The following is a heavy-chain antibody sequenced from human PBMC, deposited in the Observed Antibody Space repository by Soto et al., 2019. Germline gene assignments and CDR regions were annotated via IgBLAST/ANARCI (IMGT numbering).Heavy chain of an antibody. J-gene: IGHJ4*02. V-gene: IGHV4-30-2*01. D-gene: IGHD5-12*01. Sequence: QLQLHQSGSGLVKASQTLSLTCTFSGASIPYGGYSWSWIRQPAGKGLEWIGYISHLENTFYNPSFQSRITLSIDRSKNQFSLKLASMTTADTAVYYCARGGGYDPFDYWGQGTLVTVAS. CDR1: GASIPYGGYS. CDR3: ARGGGYDPFDY. CDR2: ISHLENT.